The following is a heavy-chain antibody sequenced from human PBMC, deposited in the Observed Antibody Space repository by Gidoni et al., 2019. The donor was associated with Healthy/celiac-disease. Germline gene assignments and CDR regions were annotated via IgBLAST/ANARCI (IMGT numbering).Heavy chain of an antibody. J-gene: IGHJ4*02. D-gene: IGHD1-7*01. CDR2: ISGSGGNT. V-gene: IGHV3-23*01. CDR3: ARKLELRAPPFDY. Sequence: EVQLLESGGGLVQPGGYLRLSCEASGFTFSSYAMSWVRQAPGKWLEWVSAISGSGGNTYYADSVKGRFTISRDNSKNTLYLQMNSLRAEDTAVYYCARKLELRAPPFDYWGQGTLVTVSS. CDR1: GFTFSSYA.